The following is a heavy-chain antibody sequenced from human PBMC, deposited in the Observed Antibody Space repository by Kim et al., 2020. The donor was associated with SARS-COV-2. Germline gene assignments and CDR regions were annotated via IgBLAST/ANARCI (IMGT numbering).Heavy chain of an antibody. D-gene: IGHD3-3*01. CDR2: ISDSGTIT. Sequence: GGSLRLSCATSGFTFSLYSMNWVRQAPGKGLEWVSHISDSGTITKYADSVKGRFTISSDNTKNSLFLQMKGLRADDTAVDYCVRENFWAFDIWGQGAMVT. CDR1: GFTFSLYS. CDR3: VRENFWAFDI. J-gene: IGHJ3*02. V-gene: IGHV3-48*04.